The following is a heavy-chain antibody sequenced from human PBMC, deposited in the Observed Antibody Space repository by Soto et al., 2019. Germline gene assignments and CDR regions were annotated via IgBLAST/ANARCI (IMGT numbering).Heavy chain of an antibody. CDR1: GGSIRSSDYY. V-gene: IGHV4-30-4*01. CDR2: VYYSESA. Sequence: QVQLQESGPGLVKPSRTLSLTCTVSGGSIRSSDYYWSWIRQPPGKGLEWIGYVYYSESAYYNPSLQSRGFISIDTSKNQFSLTLSSVTAADTAVYYCARVIITATGTSGFDSWGQGTLVTVSS. CDR3: ARVIITATGTSGFDS. J-gene: IGHJ4*02. D-gene: IGHD6-13*01.